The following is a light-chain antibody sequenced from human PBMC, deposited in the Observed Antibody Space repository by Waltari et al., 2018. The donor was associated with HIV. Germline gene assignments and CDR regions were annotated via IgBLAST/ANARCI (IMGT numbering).Light chain of an antibody. CDR3: QQYNNWPPEYT. J-gene: IGKJ2*01. CDR1: QSVRSN. V-gene: IGKV3-15*01. CDR2: GAS. Sequence: EIVMTQSPATLSVSPGERATFSCRASQSVRSNLAWYQQKPGQAPRLLIYGASPRATGIPARFSGSGSVTEFTLTISSLQSEDFAVYYCQQYNNWPPEYTFGQGTKLEIK.